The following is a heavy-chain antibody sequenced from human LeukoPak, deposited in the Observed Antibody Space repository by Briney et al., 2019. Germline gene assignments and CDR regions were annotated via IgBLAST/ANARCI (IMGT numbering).Heavy chain of an antibody. CDR3: ARSGSSWYKYFQH. CDR2: IYYDGST. D-gene: IGHD6-13*01. Sequence: SEALSLTCTVSGGSITITNYYWGWIRQPPGKGLEWVGNIYYDGSTYYNPSLKSRVTISVDTSKNQFSLKLSSVTAADTAVYYCARSGSSWYKYFQHWGQGTLVTVSS. CDR1: GGSITITNYY. J-gene: IGHJ1*01. V-gene: IGHV4-39*07.